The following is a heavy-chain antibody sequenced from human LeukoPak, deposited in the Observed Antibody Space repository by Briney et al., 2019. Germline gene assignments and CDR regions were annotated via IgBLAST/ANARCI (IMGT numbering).Heavy chain of an antibody. V-gene: IGHV1-2*02. CDR2: INPNSGGT. CDR3: ARRYLQLYYYMDV. CDR1: GYTFTSYG. D-gene: IGHD5-24*01. Sequence: EASVKVSCKSSGYTFTSYGLNWVRQATGQGLEWMGWINPNSGGTNYAQKFQGRVTMTRDTSISTAYMELSRLRSDDTAVYYCARRYLQLYYYMDVWGKGTTVTVSS. J-gene: IGHJ6*03.